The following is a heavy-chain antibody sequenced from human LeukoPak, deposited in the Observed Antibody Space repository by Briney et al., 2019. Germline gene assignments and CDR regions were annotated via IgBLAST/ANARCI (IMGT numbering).Heavy chain of an antibody. D-gene: IGHD4-23*01. V-gene: IGHV1-69*01. J-gene: IGHJ2*01. CDR2: IIPIFGAA. CDR1: GGTFSSYA. CDR3: ARATGNSDHSPQEPIDLYFDL. Sequence: ASVKVSCKASGGTFSSYAISWVRQASGQGLEWMGGIIPIFGAANYAQKFQGRVTITADESTSTAYMELRSLRSEDTAVYYCARATGNSDHSPQEPIDLYFDLWGRGTLVTVSS.